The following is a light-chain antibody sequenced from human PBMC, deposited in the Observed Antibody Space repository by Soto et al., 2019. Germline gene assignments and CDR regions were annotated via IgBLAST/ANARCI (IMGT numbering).Light chain of an antibody. CDR2: DAS. CDR1: QSVSSY. Sequence: ELVFTQSPATLSLSPGERATLSCRASQSVSSYLAWYQQKPGQAPRLLIYDASNRATGIPDRFSGSGCGTDFTLPITRLEPEDFAVYYCQHYGSSPPITFGQGTRLEIK. J-gene: IGKJ5*01. V-gene: IGKV3-20*01. CDR3: QHYGSSPPIT.